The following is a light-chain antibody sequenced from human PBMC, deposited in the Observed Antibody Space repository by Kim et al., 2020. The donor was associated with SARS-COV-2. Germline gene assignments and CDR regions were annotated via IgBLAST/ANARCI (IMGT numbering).Light chain of an antibody. V-gene: IGLV6-57*02. CDR3: QSFKDSNVV. CDR2: YGN. CDR1: GGSVGRHY. J-gene: IGLJ2*01. Sequence: TSCTGCGGSVGRHYVQWYQQLPGSAPTPLIYYGNQRFSGVPDRFSASVYSSSSSASLTFSGLRTEDEDDYYCQSFKDSNVVFGGGTQLTVL.